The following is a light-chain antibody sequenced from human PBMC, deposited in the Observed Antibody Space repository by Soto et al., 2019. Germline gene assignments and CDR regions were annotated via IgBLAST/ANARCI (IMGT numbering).Light chain of an antibody. Sequence: EIVLTQSPATLSLSPGERATLSCRASQSVSIYLAWYQQKPGQAPRLLIYGASTRATGIPARFSGSGSGTEFTLTISSLQSEDFAVYYCQQYNDWPPAFGGGTKVDI. J-gene: IGKJ4*01. CDR1: QSVSIY. CDR2: GAS. CDR3: QQYNDWPPA. V-gene: IGKV3D-15*01.